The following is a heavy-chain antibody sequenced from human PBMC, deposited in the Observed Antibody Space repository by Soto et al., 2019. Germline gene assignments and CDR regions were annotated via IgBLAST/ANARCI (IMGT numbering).Heavy chain of an antibody. CDR3: ATKGSSRFH. Sequence: QVQLQESGPGLVKPSGTLSLTCVVSGVSISSHEWWTWVRQPPGKGLEWIGESHESGNTNYNSSLGSWVTISGDKVKNPFPLEPSSFAVAGTAGYLCATKGSSRFHWGQGTLVTVPS. CDR2: SHESGNT. V-gene: IGHV4-4*02. J-gene: IGHJ4*02. CDR1: GVSISSHEW. D-gene: IGHD6-13*01.